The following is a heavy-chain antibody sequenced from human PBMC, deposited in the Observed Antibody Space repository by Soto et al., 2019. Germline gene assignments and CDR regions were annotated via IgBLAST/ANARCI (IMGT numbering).Heavy chain of an antibody. D-gene: IGHD2-2*01. CDR1: GGTFSSYA. V-gene: IGHV1-69*13. Sequence: SVKVSCKASGGTFSSYAISWVRQAPGQGLEWMGGIIPILGTANYAQKFQGRVTITADESTSTAYMELSSLRSEDTAVYYCASEKRDCSSTSCSDAFDIWGQGTMVTVSS. CDR2: IIPILGTA. CDR3: ASEKRDCSSTSCSDAFDI. J-gene: IGHJ3*02.